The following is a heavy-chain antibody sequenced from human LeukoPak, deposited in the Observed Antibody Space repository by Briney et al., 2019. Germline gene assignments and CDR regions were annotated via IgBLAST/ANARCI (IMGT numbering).Heavy chain of an antibody. Sequence: SETLSLTCTVSGGSISSSSYYGGWIRQPPGKGLEWIGNIYYTGNTYYNPSLKSRVTISVDTSKNQFSLKLSSVTAADTAVYYCARREASSGWADHWGQGTLVTVSP. CDR3: ARREASSGWADH. CDR1: GGSISSSSYY. CDR2: IYYTGNT. V-gene: IGHV4-39*01. D-gene: IGHD6-19*01. J-gene: IGHJ4*02.